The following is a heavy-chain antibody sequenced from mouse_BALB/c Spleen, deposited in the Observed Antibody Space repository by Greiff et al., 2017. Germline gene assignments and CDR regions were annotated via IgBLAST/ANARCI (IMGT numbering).Heavy chain of an antibody. CDR3: TRGEGYRDAMDY. CDR2: ISSGGSYT. D-gene: IGHD2-2*01. CDR1: GFTFSSYT. J-gene: IGHJ4*01. Sequence: EVMLVESGGGLVKPGGSLKLSCAASGFTFSSYTMSWVRQTPEKRLEWVATISSGGSYTYYPDSVKGRFTISRDNAKNTLYLQMSSLKSEDTAMYYCTRGEGYRDAMDYWGQGTSVTVSS. V-gene: IGHV5-6-4*01.